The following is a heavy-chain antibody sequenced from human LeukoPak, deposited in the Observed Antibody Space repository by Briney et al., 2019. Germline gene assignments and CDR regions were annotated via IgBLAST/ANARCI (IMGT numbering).Heavy chain of an antibody. CDR2: FDPEDGET. J-gene: IGHJ6*02. Sequence: GASVKVSCKVSGYTLNELSMHWVRQAPGKGLEWMGGFDPEDGETIYAQKFQGRVTMTEDTSTDTAYMELSSLRSEDTAVYYCATPAIKYYYYGMDVWGHGTTVTVSS. CDR1: GYTLNELS. V-gene: IGHV1-24*01. CDR3: ATPAIKYYYYGMDV.